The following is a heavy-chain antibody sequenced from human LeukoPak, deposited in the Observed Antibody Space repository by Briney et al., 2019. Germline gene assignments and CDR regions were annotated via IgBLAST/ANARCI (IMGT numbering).Heavy chain of an antibody. CDR1: GFTFSSYS. D-gene: IGHD6-13*01. J-gene: IGHJ4*02. CDR2: ISSSSSYI. CDR3: AKRAAAGTGDDY. Sequence: GGSLRLSCAASGFTFSSYSMNWVRQAPGKGLEWVSSISSSSSYIYYADSVKGRFTISRDNAKNSLYLQMNSLRAEDTAVYYCAKRAAAGTGDDYWGQGTLVTVSS. V-gene: IGHV3-21*01.